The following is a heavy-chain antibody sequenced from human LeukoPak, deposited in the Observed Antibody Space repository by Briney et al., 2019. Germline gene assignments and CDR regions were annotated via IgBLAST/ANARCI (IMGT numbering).Heavy chain of an antibody. V-gene: IGHV4-34*01. Sequence: SETLSLTCAVYGGSFSGYHWSWIRQPPGKGLEWIGEINHSGSTNYNPSLKSRVTISVVTSKNQFSLKLSSVTAADTAVYYCARGPIPIYCSSTSCYKDYWGQGTLVTVSS. J-gene: IGHJ4*02. CDR3: ARGPIPIYCSSTSCYKDY. CDR2: INHSGST. CDR1: GGSFSGYH. D-gene: IGHD2-2*02.